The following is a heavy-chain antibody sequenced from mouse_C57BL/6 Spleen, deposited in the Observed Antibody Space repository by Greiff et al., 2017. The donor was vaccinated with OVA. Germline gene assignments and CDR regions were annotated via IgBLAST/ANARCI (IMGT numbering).Heavy chain of an antibody. Sequence: VKLMESGAELVKPGASVKISCKASGYAFSSYWMNWVKQRPGKGLEWIGQIYPGDGDTNYNGKFKGKATLTADKSSSTAYMQLSSLTSEDSAVYFCARGGAYSNFDYWGQGTTLTVSS. CDR3: ARGGAYSNFDY. CDR2: IYPGDGDT. CDR1: GYAFSSYW. J-gene: IGHJ2*01. D-gene: IGHD2-5*01. V-gene: IGHV1-80*01.